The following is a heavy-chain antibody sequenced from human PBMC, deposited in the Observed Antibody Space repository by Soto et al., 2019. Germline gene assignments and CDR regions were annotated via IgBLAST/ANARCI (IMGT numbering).Heavy chain of an antibody. J-gene: IGHJ6*02. CDR2: IYYSGST. D-gene: IGHD3-10*01. CDR1: GGSISSGGYY. CDR3: ARGTRYYGSGSYLGAYYYYGMDV. Sequence: ASETLSLTCTVSGGSISSGGYYWSWIRQHPGKGLEWIGYIYYSGSTYYNPSLKSRVTISVDTSKNQFSLKLSSVTAADTAVYYCARGTRYYGSGSYLGAYYYYGMDVWGQGTTVTVSS. V-gene: IGHV4-31*03.